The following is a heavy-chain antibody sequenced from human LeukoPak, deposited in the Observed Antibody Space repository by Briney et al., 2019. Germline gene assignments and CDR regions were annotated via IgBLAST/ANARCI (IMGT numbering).Heavy chain of an antibody. V-gene: IGHV3-74*01. D-gene: IGHD6-19*01. CDR3: ASWPVGWYGEDS. J-gene: IGHJ4*02. Sequence: GGSLRLSCAVSGLTFSDYWMHWVRQAPGKGLVWVSRISNDGTSTSYADSVKGRFTISRDNAKNTLYLQMNSLRVEDTAVYYCASWPVGWYGEDSWGQGTLVTVSS. CDR2: ISNDGTST. CDR1: GLTFSDYW.